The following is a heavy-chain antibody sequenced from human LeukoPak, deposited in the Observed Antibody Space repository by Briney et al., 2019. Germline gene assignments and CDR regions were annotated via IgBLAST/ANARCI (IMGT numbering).Heavy chain of an antibody. Sequence: PGGSLRLSCTASGFIFSSYAMNWVRQAPGKGLEWVSSISGSGGTTYYVDSVKGRFTISRDNSKNTLYLQMNSLRAEDTAVYYCAREVTQADYWGQGTLVTVSS. J-gene: IGHJ4*02. V-gene: IGHV3-23*01. CDR3: AREVTQADY. CDR2: ISGSGGTT. CDR1: GFIFSSYA.